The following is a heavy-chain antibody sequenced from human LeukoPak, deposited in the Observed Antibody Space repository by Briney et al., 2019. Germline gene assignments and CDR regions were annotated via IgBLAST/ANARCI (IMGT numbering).Heavy chain of an antibody. CDR1: GYTFISYG. D-gene: IGHD5-18*01. CDR2: ISTYNDHR. CDR3: ARDRGYSPDSFDI. J-gene: IGHJ3*02. V-gene: IGHV1-18*01. Sequence: ASVKVYCKASGYTFISYGFRWMRQAPGQGLEWMGWISTYNDHRNYAQNLQNLQGRVTMTIDTSTSTVYMELRSLRSDDTAVYYCARDRGYSPDSFDIWGQGTMVIVSS.